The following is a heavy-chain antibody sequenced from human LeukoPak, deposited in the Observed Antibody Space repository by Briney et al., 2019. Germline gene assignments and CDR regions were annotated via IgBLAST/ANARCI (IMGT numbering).Heavy chain of an antibody. CDR3: ARDKEDTRIVGDEYWFDP. CDR2: ISAYNGNT. V-gene: IGHV1-18*01. D-gene: IGHD3-22*01. J-gene: IGHJ5*02. Sequence: ASVKVSCKASGYTFTSYGISWVRQAPGQGLEWMGWISAYNGNTNYAQKLQGRVTMTTDTSPSTASMELRSLRSDDTAVYYCARDKEDTRIVGDEYWFDPWGQGTLVTVSS. CDR1: GYTFTSYG.